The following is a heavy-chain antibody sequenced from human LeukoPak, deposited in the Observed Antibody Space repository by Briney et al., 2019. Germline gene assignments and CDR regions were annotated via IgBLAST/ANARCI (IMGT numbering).Heavy chain of an antibody. V-gene: IGHV1-8*01. CDR3: ARGAPKKRTMFEKTPSLFDY. Sequence: GASVTVSCMASGYTFTSYDINWVRQAPGQGLEWMGWMNPNSGNTGYAQKFQGRVTMTRNTSISTAYMELSRLRSEDTAVYYCARGAPKKRTMFEKTPSLFDYWGQGTLVTVSS. J-gene: IGHJ4*02. CDR1: GYTFTSYD. D-gene: IGHD3-3*01. CDR2: MNPNSGNT.